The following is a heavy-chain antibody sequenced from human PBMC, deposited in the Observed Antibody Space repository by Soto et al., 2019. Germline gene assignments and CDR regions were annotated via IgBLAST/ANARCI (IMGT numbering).Heavy chain of an antibody. Sequence: GESLKISCKGSGYSFNNNWIGWVRQMPGKGLEWMGIIHPGDSDSRYSPSFQGQVTMSGDKSINTAYLRWSSLKASGTAMYYCARRDCSGVPDYWGQGTLVTVSS. D-gene: IGHD2-15*01. V-gene: IGHV5-51*01. J-gene: IGHJ4*02. CDR1: GYSFNNNW. CDR2: IHPGDSDS. CDR3: ARRDCSGVPDY.